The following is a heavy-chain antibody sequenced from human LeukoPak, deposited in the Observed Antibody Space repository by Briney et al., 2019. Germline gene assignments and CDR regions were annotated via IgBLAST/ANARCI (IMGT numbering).Heavy chain of an antibody. Sequence: GGSLRLSCAASGFTFSNAWMSWVRQAPGKGLEWVGRIKSKTDGGTTDYAAPVKGRFTISRDDSKNTLYLQMNSLKTEDTAVYYCTTEPYPYNWSDIPPHDYWGQGTLVTVSS. CDR3: TTEPYPYNWSDIPPHDY. J-gene: IGHJ4*02. CDR1: GFTFSNAW. CDR2: IKSKTDGGTT. V-gene: IGHV3-15*01. D-gene: IGHD1-1*01.